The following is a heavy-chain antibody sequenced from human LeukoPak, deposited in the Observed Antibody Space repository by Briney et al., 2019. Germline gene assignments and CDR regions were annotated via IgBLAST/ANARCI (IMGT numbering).Heavy chain of an antibody. CDR2: INWNGGST. CDR1: GFTFDDYG. D-gene: IGHD2-2*01. CDR3: ARGYCSSTSCYFDH. Sequence: GGSLRLSCAASGFTFDDYGMSWVRQAPGKGLEWVSGINWNGGSTGYADSVKGRFTISRDNAKNSLYLQMNSLRAEDTALYYCARGYCSSTSCYFDHWGQGTLVTVCS. J-gene: IGHJ4*02. V-gene: IGHV3-20*04.